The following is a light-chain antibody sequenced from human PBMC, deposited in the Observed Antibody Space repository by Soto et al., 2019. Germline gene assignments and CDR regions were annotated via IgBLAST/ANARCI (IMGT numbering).Light chain of an antibody. Sequence: QSVLTQPRSVVGSPGPSVTGSCIEASIDGGGYNSVSWYQQHPGKAPKLMIYDVIKRPSGVPDRFSGSKSGNTASLTIPGLQAQDVLKYLGARYVGGKTYLFGTGTKVIV. CDR1: SIDGGGYNS. CDR3: ARYVGGKTYL. V-gene: IGLV2-11*01. J-gene: IGLJ1*01. CDR2: DVI.